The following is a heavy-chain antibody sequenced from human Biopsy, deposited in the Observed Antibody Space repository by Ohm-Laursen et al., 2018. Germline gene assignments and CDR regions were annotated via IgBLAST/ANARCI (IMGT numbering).Heavy chain of an antibody. CDR1: GGFISTYY. J-gene: IGHJ3*02. CDR2: IYNTGGT. Sequence: SDTLSLTCTVSGGFISTYYWNWIRQPAGKALEWIGRIYNTGGTNYNPSLQSRFTMSVDTSKNQFSLKMSSVTAADTAVYYCARDLPYYENSGYGAFDMWGQGTMVTVSS. V-gene: IGHV4-4*07. CDR3: ARDLPYYENSGYGAFDM. D-gene: IGHD3-22*01.